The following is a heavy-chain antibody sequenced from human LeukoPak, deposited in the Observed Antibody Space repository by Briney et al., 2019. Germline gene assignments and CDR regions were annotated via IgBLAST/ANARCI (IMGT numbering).Heavy chain of an antibody. CDR3: ASSHSSGWYALSY. V-gene: IGHV3-33*01. CDR2: IWYDGSNK. D-gene: IGHD6-19*01. J-gene: IGHJ4*02. CDR1: GFTFSSYG. Sequence: GGSLRLSCAASGFTFSSYGMHWVRQAPGKGLEWVAVIWYDGSNKYYADSVKGRFTISRDNSKNTLYLQMNSLRAEDTAVYYCASSHSSGWYALSYWGQGTLVTVSS.